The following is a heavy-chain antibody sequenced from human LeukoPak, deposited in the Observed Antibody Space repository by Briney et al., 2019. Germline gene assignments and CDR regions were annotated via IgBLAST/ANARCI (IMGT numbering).Heavy chain of an antibody. J-gene: IGHJ4*02. CDR3: ARDPTYYYDSSGYSN. CDR1: GGSISSGGYY. V-gene: IGHV4-31*03. Sequence: PSETLSLTCTVSGGSISSGGYYWSWIRQHPGKGLEWIGYIYYSGSTYYNPSLKSRVTISVDTSKNQSSLKLSSVTAADTAVYYCARDPTYYYDSSGYSNWGQGTLVTVSS. D-gene: IGHD3-22*01. CDR2: IYYSGST.